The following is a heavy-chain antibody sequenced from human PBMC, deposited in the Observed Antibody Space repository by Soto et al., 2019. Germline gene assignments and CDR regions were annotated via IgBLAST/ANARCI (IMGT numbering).Heavy chain of an antibody. V-gene: IGHV1-18*01. D-gene: IGHD2-2*01. Sequence: GASVKVSCKASGYTFTSYGISWVRQAPGQGXEWMGWISAYNGNTNYAQRLQGRVTMTTDTSTSTAYMELRSLRSDDTAVYYCARYIVVVPAAHPNYYHYYGMDVWCQGTTVTVSS. CDR2: ISAYNGNT. J-gene: IGHJ6*02. CDR1: GYTFTSYG. CDR3: ARYIVVVPAAHPNYYHYYGMDV.